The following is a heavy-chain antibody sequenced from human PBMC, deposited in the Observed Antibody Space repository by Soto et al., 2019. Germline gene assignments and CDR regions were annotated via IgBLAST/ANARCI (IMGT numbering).Heavy chain of an antibody. CDR1: GGTFSSYA. CDR3: ASDKRAYYGSGSYYNGYYYYGMDV. V-gene: IGHV1-69*01. Sequence: QVQLVQSGAEVKKPGSSVKVSCTASGGTFSSYAISWVRQAPGQGLEWMGGIIPIFGTANYAQKFQGRVTITADESTSTAYMELSSLRSEDTAVYYCASDKRAYYGSGSYYNGYYYYGMDVWGQGTTVTVSS. CDR2: IIPIFGTA. J-gene: IGHJ6*02. D-gene: IGHD3-10*01.